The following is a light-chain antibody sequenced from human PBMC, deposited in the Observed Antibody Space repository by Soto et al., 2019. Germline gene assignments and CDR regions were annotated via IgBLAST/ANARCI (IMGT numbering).Light chain of an antibody. CDR1: SSDVGGYNY. CDR2: DVS. J-gene: IGLJ3*02. CDR3: SSYTTSTTWV. V-gene: IGLV2-14*03. Sequence: QSALTQPASVSGSPGQSITISCTGTSSDVGGYNYVSWYQQHPGKAPKLMIYDVSHRPSGVSNRFSGSKSGNTASLTIPGLQAEDEADYYCSSYTTSTTWVFGGGTKLTVL.